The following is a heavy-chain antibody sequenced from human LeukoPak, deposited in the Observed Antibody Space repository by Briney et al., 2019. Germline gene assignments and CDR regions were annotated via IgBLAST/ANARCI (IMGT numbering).Heavy chain of an antibody. V-gene: IGHV1-18*04. Sequence: GASVKVSCKHTFTVHNIHWVRQAPGQGLEWVGWISAYNGNTNYAQKLQGRVTMTTDTSTSTAYMELRSLRSDDTAVYYCARNGIVGATVDYWGQGTLVTVSS. CDR1: TFTVHN. CDR2: ISAYNGNT. D-gene: IGHD1-26*01. CDR3: ARNGIVGATVDY. J-gene: IGHJ4*02.